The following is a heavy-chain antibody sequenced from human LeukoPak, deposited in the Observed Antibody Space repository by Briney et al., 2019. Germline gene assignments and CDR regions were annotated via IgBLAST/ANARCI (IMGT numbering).Heavy chain of an antibody. J-gene: IGHJ6*03. D-gene: IGHD3-3*01. V-gene: IGHV3-23*01. CDR2: ISGSGGST. Sequence: SGGSLRLPCAASGFTFSSYAMLWVPQATGKGLEWVSAISGSGGSTYYADSVKGRFTISRDNSKITLYLQMNSLRAEDTAVYYCAKEGSDFWSGFYYYYYMDVWGKGTTVTVSS. CDR1: GFTFSSYA. CDR3: AKEGSDFWSGFYYYYYMDV.